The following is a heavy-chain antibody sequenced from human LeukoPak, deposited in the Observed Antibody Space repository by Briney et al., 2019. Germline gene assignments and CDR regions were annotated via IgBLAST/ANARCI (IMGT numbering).Heavy chain of an antibody. V-gene: IGHV1-18*01. J-gene: IGHJ4*02. CDR1: GYTFPTTY. Sequence: ASVKVSCKASGYTFPTTYINWVRQAPGQGLEWMGWISAYNGKTSYAQKFQGRVTMTTDSSTTTAYMDLASLRSDDTAVYYCARGGTYYPCIDYWGQGTLVTVSS. CDR2: ISAYNGKT. D-gene: IGHD1-26*01. CDR3: ARGGTYYPCIDY.